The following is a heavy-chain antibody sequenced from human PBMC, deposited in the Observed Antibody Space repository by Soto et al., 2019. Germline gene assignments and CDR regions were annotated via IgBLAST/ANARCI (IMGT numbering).Heavy chain of an antibody. D-gene: IGHD1-7*01. Sequence: GGSLRLSCAASGFTFSSYGMHWVRQAPGKGLEWVAVISYDGSNKYYADSVKGRFTISRDNSKNTLYLQMNSLRAEDTAVYYCAKAHNWNYASGMDVWGQGTTVTVSS. CDR1: GFTFSSYG. V-gene: IGHV3-30*18. J-gene: IGHJ6*02. CDR3: AKAHNWNYASGMDV. CDR2: ISYDGSNK.